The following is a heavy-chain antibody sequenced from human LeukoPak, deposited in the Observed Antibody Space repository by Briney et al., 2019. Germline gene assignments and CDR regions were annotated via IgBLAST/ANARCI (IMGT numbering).Heavy chain of an antibody. J-gene: IGHJ4*02. CDR2: INHSGST. V-gene: IGHV4-34*01. Sequence: SETLSLTCTVSGGSISGYYWSWIRQPPGKGLEWIGEINHSGSTNYNPSLKSRVTISVDTSKNQFSLKLSSVTAADTAVYYCARTPYDFWSGYYRWGQGTLVTVSS. D-gene: IGHD3-3*01. CDR1: GGSISGYY. CDR3: ARTPYDFWSGYYR.